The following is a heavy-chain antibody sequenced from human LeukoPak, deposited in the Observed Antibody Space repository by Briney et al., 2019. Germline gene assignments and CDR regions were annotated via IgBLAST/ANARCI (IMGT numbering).Heavy chain of an antibody. CDR1: GTSITHYF. CDR3: ARDVAGTTNAFDI. J-gene: IGHJ3*02. D-gene: IGHD1-1*01. CDR2: ISTHGTT. Sequence: SETLSLTCSVSGTSITHYFWSWIRPSAGQRLEWIGRISTHGTTTYNPSLNSQVTMSRDTSGSQVSLKLSSVTAADTAIYLCARDVAGTTNAFDIWGQGRMVTVSS. V-gene: IGHV4-4*07.